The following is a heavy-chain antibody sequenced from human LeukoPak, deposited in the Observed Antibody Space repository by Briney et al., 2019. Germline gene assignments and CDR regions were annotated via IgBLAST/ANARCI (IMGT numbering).Heavy chain of an antibody. CDR3: ASLYYYDSSGVIDAFDI. Sequence: GASVKVSCKASGYTFTGYYMHWVRQAPGQGLEWMGWINTNSGGTNYAQKFQGRVTMTRDTSISTAYMELSRLRSDDTAVYYCASLYYYDSSGVIDAFDIWGQGTMVTVSS. CDR1: GYTFTGYY. V-gene: IGHV1-2*02. D-gene: IGHD3-22*01. CDR2: INTNSGGT. J-gene: IGHJ3*02.